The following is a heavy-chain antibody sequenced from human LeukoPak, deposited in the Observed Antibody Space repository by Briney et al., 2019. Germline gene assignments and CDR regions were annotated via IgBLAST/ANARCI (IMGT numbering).Heavy chain of an antibody. CDR2: ISSSSSTI. V-gene: IGHV3-48*01. D-gene: IGHD1-26*01. J-gene: IGHJ5*02. Sequence: GGSLRLSCAASGFTFSSYSMNWVRQAPGKGLEWVSYISSSSSTIYYAGSVKGRFTISRDNAKNSLYLQMNSLRAEDTAVYYCARELSGSYAGNWFDPWGQGTLVTVSS. CDR3: ARELSGSYAGNWFDP. CDR1: GFTFSSYS.